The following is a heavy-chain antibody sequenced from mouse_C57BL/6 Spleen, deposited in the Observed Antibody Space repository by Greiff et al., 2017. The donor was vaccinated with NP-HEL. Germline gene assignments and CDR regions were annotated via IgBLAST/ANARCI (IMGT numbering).Heavy chain of an antibody. CDR1: GYTFTSYW. D-gene: IGHD1-1*01. CDR2: IHPNSGST. J-gene: IGHJ2*01. CDR3: AKITTVVDDY. Sequence: QVQLKQPGAELVKPGASVKLSCKASGYTFTSYWMHWVKQRPGQGLEWIGMIHPNSGSTNYNEKFKSKATLTVDKSSSTAYMQLSSLTSEDSAVYYCAKITTVVDDYWGQGTTLTVSS. V-gene: IGHV1-64*01.